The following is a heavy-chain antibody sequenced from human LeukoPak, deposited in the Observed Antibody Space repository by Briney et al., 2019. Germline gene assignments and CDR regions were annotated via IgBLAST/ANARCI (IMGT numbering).Heavy chain of an antibody. V-gene: IGHV4-59*01. CDR1: GGSISSYY. CDR3: ARYTRAFDI. Sequence: PSETLSLTCTVSGGSISSYYWSWIRQPPGKGLEWIGYIYYSGSTNYNPSLKSRVTISVDTYKNQFSLKLSSVTAADTAVYYCARYTRAFDIWGQGTMVTVSS. J-gene: IGHJ3*02. CDR2: IYYSGST.